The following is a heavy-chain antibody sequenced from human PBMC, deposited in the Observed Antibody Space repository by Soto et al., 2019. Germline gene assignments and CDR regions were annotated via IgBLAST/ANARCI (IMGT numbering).Heavy chain of an antibody. V-gene: IGHV3-23*01. CDR3: AKEGPYYDFWSGYPGLMDV. CDR1: GFTFSSYA. CDR2: ISGSGGST. J-gene: IGHJ6*03. D-gene: IGHD3-3*01. Sequence: GGSLRLSCAASGFTFSSYAMSWVRQAPGKGLEWVSAISGSGGSTYYADSVKGRFTISRDNAKNTRYLQMNSLRAEDTAVDYCAKEGPYYDFWSGYPGLMDVWGKGTTVTVSS.